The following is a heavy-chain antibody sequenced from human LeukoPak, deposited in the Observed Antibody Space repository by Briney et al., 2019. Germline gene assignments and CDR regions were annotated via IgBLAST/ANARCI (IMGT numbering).Heavy chain of an antibody. CDR1: GFTFSGSA. D-gene: IGHD1-7*01. Sequence: GGSLRLSCAASGFTFSGSAMHWVRQASGKGLEWVGRIRSKANSYATAYAASVKGRFTISRDDSKNTAHLQMNSLKTEDTAVYYCTSVTSRGITGTTGGGDYWGQGTLVTVSS. CDR3: TSVTSRGITGTTGGGDY. V-gene: IGHV3-73*01. J-gene: IGHJ4*02. CDR2: IRSKANSYAT.